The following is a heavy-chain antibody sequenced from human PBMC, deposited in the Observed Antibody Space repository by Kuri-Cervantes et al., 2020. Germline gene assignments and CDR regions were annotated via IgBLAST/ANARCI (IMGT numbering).Heavy chain of an antibody. CDR1: GLTVSSNY. CDR2: IYRGGST. CDR3: ARDFSDGYIYRGLDY. J-gene: IGHJ4*02. V-gene: IGHV3-66*01. D-gene: IGHD5-24*01. Sequence: GGSLRLSCAASGLTVSSNYMSWVRQAPGKGLEWVSVIYRGGSTYYADSVRGRFTISGDNSKNTLYLQMNSLRAEDTAVYYCARDFSDGYIYRGLDYWGQGTLVTVSS.